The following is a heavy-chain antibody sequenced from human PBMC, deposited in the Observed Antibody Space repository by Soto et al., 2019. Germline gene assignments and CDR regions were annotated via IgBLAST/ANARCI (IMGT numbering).Heavy chain of an antibody. CDR1: GVTFSSHG. D-gene: IGHD3-22*01. CDR3: ATDRVESGYPEYFQH. Sequence: GGSLSPSCAASGVTFSSHGRSWVRQAPGKGLEWVSAISGSGGSTYYADSVKGRFTISRDNSKNTLYLQMNSLRAEDTAVYYCATDRVESGYPEYFQHWGQGTLVTVSS. CDR2: ISGSGGST. J-gene: IGHJ1*01. V-gene: IGHV3-23*01.